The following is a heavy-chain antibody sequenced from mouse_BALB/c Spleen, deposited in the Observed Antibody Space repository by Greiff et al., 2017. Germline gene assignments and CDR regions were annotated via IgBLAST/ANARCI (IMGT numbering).Heavy chain of an antibody. J-gene: IGHJ1*01. D-gene: IGHD2-1*01. CDR1: GFTFSSYT. CDR2: ISSGGSYT. CDR3: TRDEDYYGNSYFDV. V-gene: IGHV5-6-4*01. Sequence: EVKVVESGGGLVKPGGSLKLSCAASGFTFSSYTMSWVRQTPEKRLEWVATISSGGSYTYYPDSVKGRFTISRDNAKNTLYLQMSSLKSEDTAMYYCTRDEDYYGNSYFDVWGAGTTVTVSS.